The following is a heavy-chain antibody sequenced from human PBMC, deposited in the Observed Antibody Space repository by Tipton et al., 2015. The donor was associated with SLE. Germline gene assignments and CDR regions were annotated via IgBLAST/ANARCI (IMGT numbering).Heavy chain of an antibody. Sequence: SLRLSCAASGFTFSSYWMSWVRQAPGKGLEWVASIEHDGSEKYYVDSVKGRFTISRDNAENSLYLQMNSLRAEDAAVYYCARAGGPPYFYHYMDVWGKGTTVTVSS. CDR3: ARAGGPPYFYHYMDV. CDR2: IEHDGSEK. D-gene: IGHD3-10*01. CDR1: GFTFSSYW. J-gene: IGHJ6*03. V-gene: IGHV3-7*01.